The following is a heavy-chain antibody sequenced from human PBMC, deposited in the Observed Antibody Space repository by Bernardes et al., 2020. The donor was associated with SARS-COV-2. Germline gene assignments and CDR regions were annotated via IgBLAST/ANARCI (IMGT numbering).Heavy chain of an antibody. J-gene: IGHJ6*02. D-gene: IGHD3-16*01. CDR1: GFTFSSYS. CDR2: ISSSSSYI. Sequence: GSMRLSCPASGFTFSSYSMNWVRQAPGKGLEWVSSISSSSSYIYYADSVKGRFTISRDNAKNSLYLQMNSLRAEDTAVYYCARPLGAYYYYYYGMDVWGQGTTVTVSS. CDR3: ARPLGAYYYYYYGMDV. V-gene: IGHV3-21*01.